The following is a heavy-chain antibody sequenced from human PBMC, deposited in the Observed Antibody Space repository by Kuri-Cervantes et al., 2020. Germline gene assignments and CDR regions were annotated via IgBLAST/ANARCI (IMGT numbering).Heavy chain of an antibody. CDR3: AKGLYYYDRTAFDY. J-gene: IGHJ4*02. D-gene: IGHD3-22*01. Sequence: SLKISCAASGFTFDDYAMHWARQAPGKGLEWVSGISWNSGSIGYADSVKGRFTISRDNAKNSLYLQMNSLRAEDTALYYCAKGLYYYDRTAFDYWGQGTLVTVSS. CDR1: GFTFDDYA. V-gene: IGHV3-9*01. CDR2: ISWNSGSI.